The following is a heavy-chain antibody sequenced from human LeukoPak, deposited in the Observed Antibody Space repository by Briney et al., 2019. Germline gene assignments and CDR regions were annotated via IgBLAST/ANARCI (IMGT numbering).Heavy chain of an antibody. CDR2: FGSSERFR. Sequence: GGSLRLSCAASGFTFNDYFFAWVRQAPGRGLEWVASFGSSERFRTYADSVQGRFIISIDTTTNTVFLQMNNLRVEDTALYYCARDPGNHFDYWGQGSLVTVTS. V-gene: IGHV3-21*01. J-gene: IGHJ4*02. CDR3: ARDPGNHFDY. CDR1: GFTFNDYF.